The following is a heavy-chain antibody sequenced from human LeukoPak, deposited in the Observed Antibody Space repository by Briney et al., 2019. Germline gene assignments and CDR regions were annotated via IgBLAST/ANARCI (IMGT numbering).Heavy chain of an antibody. V-gene: IGHV4-39*01. J-gene: IGHJ6*03. Sequence: KSSETLSLTCTVSGGSISSSSYYWGWIRQPPGKGLEWIGSIYYSGSTYYNPSLKSRVTISVDTSKNQFSLKLSSVTAADTAVYYCARRSSYYDFWSGYYREYMDVWGKGTTVTVSS. CDR1: GGSISSSSYY. CDR2: IYYSGST. CDR3: ARRSSYYDFWSGYYREYMDV. D-gene: IGHD3-3*01.